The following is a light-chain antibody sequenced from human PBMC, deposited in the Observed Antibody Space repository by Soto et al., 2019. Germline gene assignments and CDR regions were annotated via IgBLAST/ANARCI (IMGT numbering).Light chain of an antibody. V-gene: IGLV2-18*02. Sequence: QSVLTQPPSVSGSPGQSVTISCTVTGSDVGSYNRVSWYQQPPGTAPKLMIYDVSNRPSGVPDRFSGSKSGNTASLTISGLQAEDEADYYCSSYTSSNTYVFGTGTKVTV. J-gene: IGLJ1*01. CDR1: GSDVGSYNR. CDR2: DVS. CDR3: SSYTSSNTYV.